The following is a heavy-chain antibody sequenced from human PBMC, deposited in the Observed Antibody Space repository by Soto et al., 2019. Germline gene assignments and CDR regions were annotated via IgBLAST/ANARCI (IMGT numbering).Heavy chain of an antibody. D-gene: IGHD3-3*01. CDR1: GFTFSSYS. CDR3: ARGRXTTILSTVYYYYYGMDV. J-gene: IGHJ6*02. V-gene: IGHV3-21*01. Sequence: GGSLRLSCAASGFTFSSYSMNWVRQAPGKGLERVSSISSSSSYIYYADSVKGRFTISRDNAKNPLYLQMNCLRAEDTAVYYCARGRXTTILSTVYYYYYGMDVWGPGTTVTVSS. CDR2: ISSSSSYI.